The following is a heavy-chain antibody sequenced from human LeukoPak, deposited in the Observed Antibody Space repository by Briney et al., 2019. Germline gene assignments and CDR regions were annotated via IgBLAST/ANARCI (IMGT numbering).Heavy chain of an antibody. CDR3: ARLWGYNGYAPYSLDV. D-gene: IGHD5-12*01. J-gene: IGHJ6*02. CDR2: IYYSGST. CDR1: GGSISSYY. Sequence: PSETLSLTCTVSGGSISSYYWSWIRQPPGKGLEWIGYIYYSGSTNYNPSLKSRVTISVDTSKNQFSLKLSSVTAADTAVYYRARLWGYNGYAPYSLDVWGQGTTVTVSS. V-gene: IGHV4-59*01.